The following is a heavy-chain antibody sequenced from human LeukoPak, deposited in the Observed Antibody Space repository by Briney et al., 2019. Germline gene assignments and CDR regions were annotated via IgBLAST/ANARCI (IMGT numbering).Heavy chain of an antibody. V-gene: IGHV4-34*01. CDR1: GGSFSGYY. D-gene: IGHD3-3*01. J-gene: IGHJ5*02. Sequence: SETLSLTCAVYGGSFSGYYWSWIRQPPGEGLEWIGEINHSGSTNYNPPLKSRVTISVDTSKNQFSLKLSSVTAADTAVYYCARRTRARRDFCSGYFLMGGDNWFDPWGQGTLVTVSS. CDR2: INHSGST. CDR3: ARRTRARRDFCSGYFLMGGDNWFDP.